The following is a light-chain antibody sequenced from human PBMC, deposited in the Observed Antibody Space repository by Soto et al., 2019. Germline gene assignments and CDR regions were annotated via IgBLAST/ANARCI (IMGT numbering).Light chain of an antibody. V-gene: IGKV1-27*01. Sequence: DIQMTHSPSTLSQSVVDRVTITFLASQNIRSRLAWFQQKPGKAPKLLIYAAYTLQAGVPSRFSGSGSGTDFTLTISSMQPEDVAAYYCQKYNSAHLNCGGGNTGDLK. CDR2: AAY. J-gene: IGKJ4*01. CDR1: QNIRSR. CDR3: QKYNSAHLN.